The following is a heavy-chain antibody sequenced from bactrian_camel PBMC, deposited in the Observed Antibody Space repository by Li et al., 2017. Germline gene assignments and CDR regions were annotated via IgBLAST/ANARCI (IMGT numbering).Heavy chain of an antibody. Sequence: VQLVESGGGSVQAGESLTLSCEGRDYSFSRYWAWFRQAPGKMREGVATLDRYGGTRYADSVSGRFTISQDNAEKTTYLQMDQLRTEDTAIYYCAAGWSYGVGTLLRRHYDYWGQGTQ. D-gene: IGHD5*01. CDR3: AAGWSYGVGTLLRRHYDY. V-gene: IGHV3S1*01. J-gene: IGHJ4*01. CDR1: DYSFSRYW. CDR2: LDRYGGT.